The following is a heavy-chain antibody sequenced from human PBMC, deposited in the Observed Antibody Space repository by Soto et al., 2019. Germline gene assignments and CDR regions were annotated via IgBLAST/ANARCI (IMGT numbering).Heavy chain of an antibody. CDR2: INHSGST. Sequence: SETLSLTCGVYGGSFSDYYWSWIRQPPGKGLEWIGEINHSGSTNYNPSLKSRVTISVDTSKNQFSLNLRSVTAADTAVYYCAREDPGYGSAYWGQGTLVTVSS. V-gene: IGHV4-34*01. CDR1: GGSFSDYY. CDR3: AREDPGYGSAY. D-gene: IGHD3-10*01. J-gene: IGHJ4*02.